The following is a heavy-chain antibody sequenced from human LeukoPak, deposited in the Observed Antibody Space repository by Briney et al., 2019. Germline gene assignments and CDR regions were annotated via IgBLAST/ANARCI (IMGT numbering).Heavy chain of an antibody. D-gene: IGHD4-17*01. J-gene: IGHJ4*02. CDR3: TTRRGVTTVDY. CDR2: VYYSGSS. CDR1: GGSVSNGNYY. Sequence: SETLSLTCTVSGGSVSNGNYYWSWIPQPPGKGLEWIGNVYYSGSSYYSPSLKSRVTLSVDTSNNHFPLRLASVTAADTAVYYCTTRRGVTTVDYWGQGTLVTVSS. V-gene: IGHV4-39*02.